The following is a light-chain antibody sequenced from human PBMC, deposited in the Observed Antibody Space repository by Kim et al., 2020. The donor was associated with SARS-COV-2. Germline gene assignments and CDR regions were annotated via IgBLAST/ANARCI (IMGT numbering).Light chain of an antibody. Sequence: AAVGDRVTITCRAGQDNNTYLGRFQQKPAKAPKSLMYGVSTLQGAVPSRFSGSGSGTYFTLTISSLQPEDFAIYYCQQYENYPLTFGGGTQVDIK. J-gene: IGKJ4*01. CDR2: GVS. CDR1: QDNNTY. V-gene: IGKV1-16*01. CDR3: QQYENYPLT.